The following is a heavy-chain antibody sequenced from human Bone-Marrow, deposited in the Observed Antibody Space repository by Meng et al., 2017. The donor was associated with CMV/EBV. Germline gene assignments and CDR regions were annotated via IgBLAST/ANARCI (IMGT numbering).Heavy chain of an antibody. D-gene: IGHD2-21*01. J-gene: IGHJ6*02. CDR2: IYYSGST. Sequence: SETLSLTCTVSGGSISSSSYYWGWIRQPPGKGLEWIGSIYYSGSTYYNPSLKSRVTISVDTSKNQFSLKLSSVTAADTAVYYCARLSMSGIDVWGQGTTVTVSS. V-gene: IGHV4-39*07. CDR1: GGSISSSSYY. CDR3: ARLSMSGIDV.